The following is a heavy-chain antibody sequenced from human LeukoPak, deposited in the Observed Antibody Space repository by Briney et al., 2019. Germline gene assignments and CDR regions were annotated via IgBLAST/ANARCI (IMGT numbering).Heavy chain of an antibody. J-gene: IGHJ3*02. CDR1: GFTVSRSF. Sequence: SGGSLRLSCVGSGFTVSRSFMSWVRQAPRKGLEWVSAISGSGDSTYYADSVKGRFTISRDNSENTLYLQMNSLRAEDTAVYYCAKPHYYDSSGYYNSDAFDIWGQGTMVTVSS. V-gene: IGHV3-23*01. D-gene: IGHD3-22*01. CDR3: AKPHYYDSSGYYNSDAFDI. CDR2: ISGSGDST.